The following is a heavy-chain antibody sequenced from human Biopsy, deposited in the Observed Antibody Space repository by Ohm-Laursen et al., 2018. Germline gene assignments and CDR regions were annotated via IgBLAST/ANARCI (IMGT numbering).Heavy chain of an antibody. CDR3: AATSALYYYYYAMDV. Sequence: ASVKASCKASGFTFTGSAVQWVRQARGQRLEWIGWIVVGSGQTNYAQKFQERSTITRDMSTSTAYMELTSLRSEDTAVYYCAATSALYYYYYAMDVWDQGTTITVSS. V-gene: IGHV1-58*01. J-gene: IGHJ6*02. CDR1: GFTFTGSA. CDR2: IVVGSGQT.